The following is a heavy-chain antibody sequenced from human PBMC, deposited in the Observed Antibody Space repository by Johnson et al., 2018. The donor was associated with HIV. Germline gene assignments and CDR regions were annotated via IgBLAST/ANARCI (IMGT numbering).Heavy chain of an antibody. J-gene: IGHJ3*02. CDR1: GFTVSSNY. D-gene: IGHD3-22*01. Sequence: EVQLVESGGGLVQPGGSLRLSCAASGFTVSSNYMSWVRQAPGKGLMWVSNIKTDGSNTNYADSVKGRFTISRDNAKNMVYLQMNSLRAEDTAVYYCAKVRRAYYEDAFDIWGQGTMVTVSS. V-gene: IGHV3-74*02. CDR3: AKVRRAYYEDAFDI. CDR2: IKTDGSNT.